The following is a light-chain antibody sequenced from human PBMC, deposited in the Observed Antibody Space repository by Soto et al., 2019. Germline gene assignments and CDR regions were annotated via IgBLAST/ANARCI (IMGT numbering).Light chain of an antibody. CDR1: QSISSSY. CDR2: GAS. CDR3: QQYDNSIT. J-gene: IGKJ5*01. V-gene: IGKV3-20*01. Sequence: EIVLTQSPDTLSLSPGESATLSCRASQSISSSYLAWYQQKPGQAPRLLIYGASSRATGIPDRFSGSGSGSDFTLSISRLEPDDFAVFYCQQYDNSITFGQGTRLEIE.